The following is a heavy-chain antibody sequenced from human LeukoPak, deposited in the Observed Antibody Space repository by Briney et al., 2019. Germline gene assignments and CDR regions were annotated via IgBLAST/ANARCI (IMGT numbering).Heavy chain of an antibody. Sequence: ASVKLSCKAFGYTFTGYWMHWVRQAPGQGPEWMGVISPSGGSTIYAQKFKGRVTLTRDMSTSTVYMELSSLRSEDTAVYYCARADRDGYNQRAFDIWGQGTMVTVSS. CDR3: ARADRDGYNQRAFDI. J-gene: IGHJ3*02. CDR2: ISPSGGST. CDR1: GYTFTGYW. D-gene: IGHD5-24*01. V-gene: IGHV1-46*01.